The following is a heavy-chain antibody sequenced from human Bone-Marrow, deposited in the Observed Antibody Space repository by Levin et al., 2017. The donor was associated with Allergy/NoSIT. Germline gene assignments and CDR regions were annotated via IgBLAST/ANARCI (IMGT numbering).Heavy chain of an antibody. CDR3: ASGIKYGDEILDH. Sequence: PGGSLRLSCAASGFTFSTYAVNWVRQAPGKGLEWVALISSDGSSAYYADSVKGRFTISRDNSKNTLYLQMNGLRTEDTAVYYCASGIKYGDEILDHWGQGALLTVS. CDR2: ISSDGSSA. D-gene: IGHD3-10*01. V-gene: IGHV3-30-3*01. CDR1: GFTFSTYA. J-gene: IGHJ4*02.